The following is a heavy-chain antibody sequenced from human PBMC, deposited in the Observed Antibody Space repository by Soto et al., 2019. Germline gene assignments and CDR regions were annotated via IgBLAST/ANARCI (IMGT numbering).Heavy chain of an antibody. CDR3: AGGIAARPLGY. D-gene: IGHD6-6*01. V-gene: IGHV4-59*12. Sequence: SETLSLTCTVSGDSISTYYWSWIRQPPGKGLEWIGYIYHSGSTNYNPSLKSRVTISVDRSKNQFSLRLSSVTAADTAVYYCAGGIAARPLGYWGQGALVTVSS. CDR2: IYHSGST. CDR1: GDSISTYY. J-gene: IGHJ4*02.